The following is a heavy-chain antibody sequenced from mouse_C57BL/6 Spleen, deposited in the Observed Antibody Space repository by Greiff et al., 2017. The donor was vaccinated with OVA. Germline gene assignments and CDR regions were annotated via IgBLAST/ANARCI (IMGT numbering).Heavy chain of an antibody. Sequence: QVQLKQSGAELVKPGASVKLSCKASGYTFTEYTIHWVKQRSGQGLEWIGWFYPGSGSIKYNEKFKDKATLTADKSSSTVYMELSRLTSEDSAVYFCARHEEGYYYGSSYGFNYAMDYWGQGTSVTVSS. CDR2: FYPGSGSI. CDR1: GYTFTEYT. D-gene: IGHD1-1*01. J-gene: IGHJ4*01. CDR3: ARHEEGYYYGSSYGFNYAMDY. V-gene: IGHV1-62-2*01.